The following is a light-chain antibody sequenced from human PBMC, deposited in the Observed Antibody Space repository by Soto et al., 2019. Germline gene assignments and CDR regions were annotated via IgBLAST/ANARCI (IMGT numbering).Light chain of an antibody. CDR3: AAREDSLNVYL. CDR1: SSNIGTNA. V-gene: IGLV1-44*01. J-gene: IGLJ1*01. CDR2: SDS. Sequence: QSVLTQPPSVSGTPGQRVTISCFGSSSNIGTNAVNWYQQLPGAAPKLLIYSDSQRPSGVPDRFSGYKSGTSASLAISGLQSEDEADYYCAAREDSLNVYLFGAGTKLTVL.